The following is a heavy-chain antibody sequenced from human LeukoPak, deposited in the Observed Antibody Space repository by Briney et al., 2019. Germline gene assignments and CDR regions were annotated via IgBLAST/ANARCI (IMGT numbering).Heavy chain of an antibody. CDR3: AKGGCSSTSCYQGQNWFDP. J-gene: IGHJ5*02. CDR1: GFTFSSYA. CDR2: ISGSGGST. D-gene: IGHD2-2*01. V-gene: IGHV3-23*01. Sequence: QAGGSLRLSCAASGFTFSSYAVSWVRQAPGKGLEWVSAISGSGGSTYYADSVKGRFTISRDNSKNTLYLQMNSLRAEDTAVYYCAKGGCSSTSCYQGQNWFDPWGQGTLVTVSS.